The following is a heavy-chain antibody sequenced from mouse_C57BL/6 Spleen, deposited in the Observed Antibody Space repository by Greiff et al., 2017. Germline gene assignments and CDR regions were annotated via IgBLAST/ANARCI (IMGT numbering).Heavy chain of an antibody. J-gene: IGHJ2*01. V-gene: IGHV1-81*01. CDR1: GYTFTSYG. CDR2: IYPRSGNT. CDR3: ARSSNYGFDY. Sequence: VQGVESGAELARPGASVKLSCKASGYTFTSYGISWVKQRTGQGLEWIGEIYPRSGNTYYNEKFKGKATLTADKSSSTAYMELRSLTSEDSAVYFCARSSNYGFDYWGQGTTLTVSS. D-gene: IGHD2-5*01.